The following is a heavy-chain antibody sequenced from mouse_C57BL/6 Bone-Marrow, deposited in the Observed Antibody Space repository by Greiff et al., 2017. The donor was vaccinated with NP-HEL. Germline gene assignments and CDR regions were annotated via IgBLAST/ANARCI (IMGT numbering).Heavy chain of an antibody. CDR1: GYTFTDYY. CDR2: INPYNGGT. Sequence: EVQLQQSGPVLVKPGASVKMSCKASGYTFTDYYMNWVKQSHGKSLEWIGVINPYNGGTSYNQKFKGKATLTVDKSSSTAYMELNSLTSEDSALYYCARGWLQYYFDYWGQGTTLTVSS. CDR3: ARGWLQYYFDY. V-gene: IGHV1-19*01. J-gene: IGHJ2*01. D-gene: IGHD2-3*01.